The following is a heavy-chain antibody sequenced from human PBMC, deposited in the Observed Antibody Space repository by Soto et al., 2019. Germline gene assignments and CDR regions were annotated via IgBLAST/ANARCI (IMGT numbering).Heavy chain of an antibody. D-gene: IGHD5-12*01. CDR1: GGTFSSYA. CDR2: IIPIFGTA. J-gene: IGHJ6*02. Sequence: QVQLVQSGAEVKKPGSSVKVSCKASGGTFSSYAISWVRQAPGQGLEWMGGIIPIFGTANYAQKFQGRVTITADESTGTAYMELSSLRSEDTAVYYCARNYIRDIVATRRYGMDVWGQGTTVTVSS. V-gene: IGHV1-69*01. CDR3: ARNYIRDIVATRRYGMDV.